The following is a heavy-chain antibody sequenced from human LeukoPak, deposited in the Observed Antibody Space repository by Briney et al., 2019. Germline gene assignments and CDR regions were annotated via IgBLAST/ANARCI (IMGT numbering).Heavy chain of an antibody. CDR1: GFTFSSYA. J-gene: IGHJ5*02. CDR3: ARDYYDSSGYYYNWFDP. V-gene: IGHV3-21*01. Sequence: GGSLRLSCAASGFTFSSYAMSWVRQAPGKGLEWVSSISSSSSYIYYADSVKGRFTISRDNAKNSLYLQMNSLRAEDTAVYYCARDYYDSSGYYYNWFDPWGQGTLVTVSS. CDR2: ISSSSSYI. D-gene: IGHD3-22*01.